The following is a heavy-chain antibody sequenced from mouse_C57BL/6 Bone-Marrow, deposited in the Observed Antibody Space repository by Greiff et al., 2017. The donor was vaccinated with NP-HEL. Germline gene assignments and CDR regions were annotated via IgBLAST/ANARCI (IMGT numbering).Heavy chain of an antibody. V-gene: IGHV5-15*01. J-gene: IGHJ4*01. CDR2: ISNLAYSI. Sequence: EVHLVESGGGLVQPGGSLKLSCAASGFTFSDYGMAWVRQAPRKGPEWVAFISNLAYSIYYADTVTGRLTISRENAKNTLYLEMSSLRSEDTAMYYCARHRYYGSSYDYAMDYWGQGTSVTVSS. CDR1: GFTFSDYG. CDR3: ARHRYYGSSYDYAMDY. D-gene: IGHD1-1*01.